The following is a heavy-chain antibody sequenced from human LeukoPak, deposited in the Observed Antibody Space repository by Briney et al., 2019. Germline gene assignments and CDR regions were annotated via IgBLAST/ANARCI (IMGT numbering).Heavy chain of an antibody. D-gene: IGHD5-24*01. V-gene: IGHV5-51*01. CDR1: GYSFTSYW. CDR3: ARGGDGYNLRRPFDY. J-gene: IGHJ4*02. CDR2: IYPGDSDT. Sequence: GESLKISCKGSGYSFTSYWIGWVRQMPGKGLEWMGIIYPGDSDTSYSPSFQGQVTISADKSISTAYLQWRSPKASDTAMYYCARGGDGYNLRRPFDYWGQGTLVTVSS.